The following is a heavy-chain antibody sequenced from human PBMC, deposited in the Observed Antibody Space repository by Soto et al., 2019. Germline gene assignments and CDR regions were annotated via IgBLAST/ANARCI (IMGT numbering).Heavy chain of an antibody. Sequence: GASVKVSCKASGYSFINYHIIWVRQAPGQGLQWVGTISPSNGQTSLAQKFQGRVTMTRNTSTKVAYLELRSLKAEDTGVYDGARMFYYDTSGYIGILGGFDVWGQGTQVTVSS. V-gene: IGHV1-46*01. CDR3: ARMFYYDTSGYIGILGGFDV. CDR1: GYSFINYH. J-gene: IGHJ3*01. D-gene: IGHD3-22*01. CDR2: ISPSNGQT.